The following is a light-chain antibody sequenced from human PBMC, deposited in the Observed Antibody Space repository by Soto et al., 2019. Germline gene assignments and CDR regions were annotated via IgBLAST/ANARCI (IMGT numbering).Light chain of an antibody. CDR3: SSYTSSSTLVV. Sequence: QSALTQPASVSGSPGQSITISCTGTSSDVGGYDYVSWYQQHPGKAPKLMIYEVSHRPSGVSNRFSGSKSGNTASLTISGLQAEDEAVYYCSSYTSSSTLVVFGGGTKLTVL. CDR1: SSDVGGYDY. V-gene: IGLV2-14*01. J-gene: IGLJ2*01. CDR2: EVS.